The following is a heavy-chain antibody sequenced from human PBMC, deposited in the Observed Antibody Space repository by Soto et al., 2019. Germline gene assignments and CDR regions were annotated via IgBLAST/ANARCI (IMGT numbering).Heavy chain of an antibody. CDR3: ATIPPRLRSLEWFPEGLFGP. Sequence: GGPVKVSCKVSGYTLTELSMHWVRQAPGKGLEGMGGFDPEDGETIYAQKFQGRFTMTEDTSTDTAYMELSSLRSEDTAVYYCATIPPRLRSLEWFPEGLFGPRGQGTKVTVSS. CDR2: FDPEDGET. V-gene: IGHV1-24*01. D-gene: IGHD3-3*01. CDR1: GYTLTELS. J-gene: IGHJ5*02.